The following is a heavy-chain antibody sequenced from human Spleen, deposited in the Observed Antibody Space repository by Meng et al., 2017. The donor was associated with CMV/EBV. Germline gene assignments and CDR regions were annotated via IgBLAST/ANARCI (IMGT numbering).Heavy chain of an antibody. CDR2: ITGSGGST. CDR3: AKECQYSYGYYYFHYYGMDV. D-gene: IGHD5-18*01. CDR1: GFTFSSYA. Sequence: GGSLRLSCAASGFTFSSYAMSWVRQAPGKGLECVAVITGSGGSTYYADSVKGRFTISRDNSKNMLYLQMNSLKAEDTAVYYCAKECQYSYGYYYFHYYGMDVWGQGPTVTVSS. V-gene: IGHV3-23*01. J-gene: IGHJ6*02.